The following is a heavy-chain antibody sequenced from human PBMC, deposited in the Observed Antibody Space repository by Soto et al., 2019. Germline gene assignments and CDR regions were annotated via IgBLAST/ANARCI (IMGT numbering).Heavy chain of an antibody. D-gene: IGHD6-6*01. CDR3: AREYSSSSSFDY. CDR2: IYYGGNT. Sequence: SETLSLTCTVSGDSITTSSYYWAWIRQPPGKGLEWIGSIYYGGNTYYNPSLKGRVTISVDTSKNQFSLKLSSVTAADTAVYYCAREYSSSSSFDYWGQGTLVTVSS. V-gene: IGHV4-39*07. CDR1: GDSITTSSYY. J-gene: IGHJ4*02.